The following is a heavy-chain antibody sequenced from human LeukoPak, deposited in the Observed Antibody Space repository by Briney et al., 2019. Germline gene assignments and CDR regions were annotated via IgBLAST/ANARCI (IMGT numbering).Heavy chain of an antibody. J-gene: IGHJ4*02. Sequence: GGSLRLSCAATGFTFSSYAMHWARQAPGKGLEYVSAISSNGGSTYYANSVKGRFTISRDNSKNTLYLQMGSLRAEDMAVYYCARGPYYYDSSGYYVIGDYWGQGTLVTVSS. CDR3: ARGPYYYDSSGYYVIGDY. CDR2: ISSNGGST. D-gene: IGHD3-22*01. CDR1: GFTFSSYA. V-gene: IGHV3-64*01.